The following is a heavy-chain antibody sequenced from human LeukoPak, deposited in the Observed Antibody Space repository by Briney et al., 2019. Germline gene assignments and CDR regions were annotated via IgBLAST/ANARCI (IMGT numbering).Heavy chain of an antibody. Sequence: SETLSLTCAVSGYSISRGYYWGWIRQPPGKGLEWIGSIHHSGSTYDNPSLESRLTISVDTSKNQFSLKLNSVTAADTAVYYCARHGWSGFRSRHDAFDIWGQGTMVTVSS. CDR2: IHHSGST. J-gene: IGHJ3*02. D-gene: IGHD3-3*01. CDR1: GYSISRGYY. CDR3: ARHGWSGFRSRHDAFDI. V-gene: IGHV4-38-2*01.